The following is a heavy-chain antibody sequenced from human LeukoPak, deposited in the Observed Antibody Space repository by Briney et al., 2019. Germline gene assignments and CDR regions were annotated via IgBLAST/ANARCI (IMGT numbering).Heavy chain of an antibody. CDR3: ARGAYSSSWSNFDY. V-gene: IGHV3-30*04. CDR2: ISYDGSNK. Sequence: PGRSLRLSCAASGFTFSSYAMYWVRQAPGKGLEWVAVISYDGSNKYYADSVKGRFTISRDNSKNTLYLQMNSLRAEDTAVYYCARGAYSSSWSNFDYWGQGTLVTVSS. CDR1: GFTFSSYA. D-gene: IGHD6-13*01. J-gene: IGHJ4*02.